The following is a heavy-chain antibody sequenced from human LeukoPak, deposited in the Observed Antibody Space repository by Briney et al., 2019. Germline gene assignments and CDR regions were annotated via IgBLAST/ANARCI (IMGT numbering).Heavy chain of an antibody. CDR3: AKADDSGSYNDAFDI. J-gene: IGHJ3*02. D-gene: IGHD1-26*01. V-gene: IGHV3-43D*03. CDR1: GFTFDDYA. Sequence: HPGGSLRLSCAASGFTFDDYAMHWVRQAPGKGLEWVSLISWDGGSTYYADSVKGRFTISRDNSKNSLYLQMNSLRAEDTALYYCAKADDSGSYNDAFDIWGQGTMVTVSS. CDR2: ISWDGGST.